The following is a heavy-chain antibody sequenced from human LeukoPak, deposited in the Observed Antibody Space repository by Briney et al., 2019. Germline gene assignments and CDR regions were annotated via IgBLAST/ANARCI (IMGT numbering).Heavy chain of an antibody. CDR3: ARAGATRRGNFDY. CDR2: INHSGST. D-gene: IGHD1-26*01. CDR1: GGSFSGYY. Sequence: SETLSLTCAVYGGSFSGYYWSWIRQPPGKGLEWIGEINHSGSTNYNPSLKSRVTISVDTSKNQFSLKLSSVTAADTAVYYCARAGATRRGNFDYWGQGTLVTVSS. V-gene: IGHV4-34*01. J-gene: IGHJ4*02.